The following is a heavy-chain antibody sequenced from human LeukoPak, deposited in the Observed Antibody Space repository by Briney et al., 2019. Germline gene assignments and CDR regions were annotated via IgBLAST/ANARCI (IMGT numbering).Heavy chain of an antibody. Sequence: PGGSLRLSCTASGFTFSSYSMNWVRQAPGKGLEWVSSISTSSSYIYYADSVKGRFTISRDNARNSLYLQMNTLRAEDTAVYYCARPYCPGGSCYSPPDYWGQGTLVTVSS. D-gene: IGHD2-15*01. J-gene: IGHJ4*02. CDR2: ISTSSSYI. CDR3: ARPYCPGGSCYSPPDY. CDR1: GFTFSSYS. V-gene: IGHV3-21*01.